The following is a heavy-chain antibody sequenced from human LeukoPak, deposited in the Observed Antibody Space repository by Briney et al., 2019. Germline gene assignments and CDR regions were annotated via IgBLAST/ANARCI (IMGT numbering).Heavy chain of an antibody. D-gene: IGHD4-11*01. CDR3: ARSDYRYYFDC. V-gene: IGHV1-2*02. Sequence: SVTVSSTASGYTFTVYYMHWVRQAPGQGLEWMGWINPNSGGTNYAQKFQGRVTMTRDTSISTAYMELSRLRSDDTAVYYCARSDYRYYFDCWGQGTLVTVSS. CDR2: INPNSGGT. CDR1: GYTFTVYY. J-gene: IGHJ4*02.